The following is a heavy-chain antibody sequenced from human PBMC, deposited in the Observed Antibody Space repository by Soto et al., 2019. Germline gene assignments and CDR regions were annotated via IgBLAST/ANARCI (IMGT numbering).Heavy chain of an antibody. J-gene: IGHJ4*02. CDR3: AREWRVANPGY. V-gene: IGHV3-30-3*01. CDR2: ISKDGDKK. CDR1: GFTFSNYS. Sequence: QVHLVESGGGVVQPGTSLRLSCAASGFTFSNYSMHWVRQAPGKGLEWVAVISKDGDKKYDADSVKGRFTISRDNSKNTRYLQMNSMRPEDTAVHYCAREWRVANPGYWGQGTQVTVSS. D-gene: IGHD5-12*01.